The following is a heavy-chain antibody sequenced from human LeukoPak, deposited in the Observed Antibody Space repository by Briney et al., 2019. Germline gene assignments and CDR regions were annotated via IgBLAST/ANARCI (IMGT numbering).Heavy chain of an antibody. D-gene: IGHD3-22*01. CDR3: ARDRETHYYDSSGYYLD. CDR1: GFTFSSYA. CDR2: ISGSGGST. J-gene: IGHJ4*02. V-gene: IGHV3-23*01. Sequence: PGGSLRLSCAASGFTFSSYAMSWVRQAPGKGLEWVSAISGSGGSTYYADSVKGRFTISRDNSKNTLYLQMNSLRAEDTAVYYCARDRETHYYDSSGYYLDWGQGTLVTVSS.